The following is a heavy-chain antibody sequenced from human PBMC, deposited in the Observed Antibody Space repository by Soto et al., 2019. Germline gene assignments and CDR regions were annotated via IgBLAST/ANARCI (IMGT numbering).Heavy chain of an antibody. D-gene: IGHD1-20*01. V-gene: IGHV1-69*01. CDR3: ASLNNWSSGDGRIDV. Sequence: QVQLVQSGAEVNKPGSSVKVSCKASGGTFNTYPISWVRQVPGQGLEWMGGIMPLYAKPTYAQTFQGRLMIAADEHTNTVYMELSRLRSEDTALYYCASLNNWSSGDGRIDVWGRGTAVSVSS. J-gene: IGHJ6*02. CDR1: GGTFNTYP. CDR2: IMPLYAKP.